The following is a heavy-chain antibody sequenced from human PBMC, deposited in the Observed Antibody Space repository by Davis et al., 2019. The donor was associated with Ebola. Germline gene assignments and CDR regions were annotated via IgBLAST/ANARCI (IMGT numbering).Heavy chain of an antibody. V-gene: IGHV1-8*01. CDR1: GYTFTSYD. J-gene: IGHJ3*02. Sequence: ASVKVSCKASGYTFTSYDINWVRQATGQGLEWMGWMNPNSGNTGYAQKFQGRVTMTRNTSISTAYMELSSLRSEDTAVYYCARQASYYDYVWGSYRAEGRIDFDIWGQGTMVTVSS. CDR2: MNPNSGNT. D-gene: IGHD3-16*01. CDR3: ARQASYYDYVWGSYRAEGRIDFDI.